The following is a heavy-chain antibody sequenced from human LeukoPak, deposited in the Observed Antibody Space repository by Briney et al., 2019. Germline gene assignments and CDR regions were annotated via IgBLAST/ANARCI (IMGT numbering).Heavy chain of an antibody. Sequence: PSETLSLTCTVSGGSISSSSYYWGWIRQPPGTGLEWIGSIYYTRSTYYNPSLKSRVTISVDTSKNQFSLKLTSATAADTAVYYCARGVTMIVVVIHDWYFDLWGRGTLVTVSS. CDR2: IYYTRST. J-gene: IGHJ2*01. D-gene: IGHD3-22*01. V-gene: IGHV4-39*01. CDR1: GGSISSSSYY. CDR3: ARGVTMIVVVIHDWYFDL.